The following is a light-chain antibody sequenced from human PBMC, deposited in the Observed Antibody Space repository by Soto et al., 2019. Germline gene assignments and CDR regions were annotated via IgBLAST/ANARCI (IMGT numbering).Light chain of an antibody. CDR2: SNN. CDR1: SSSIGSNT. Sequence: QSVLTQPPSASGTPGQRVTISCSGSSSSIGSNTVNWYQQLPGTAPKLLIYSNNQRPSGVPDRFSGSKSGTSASLAISGLQSEDDADYYCAAWDDSLNAWVFGGGTKLTVL. CDR3: AAWDDSLNAWV. V-gene: IGLV1-44*01. J-gene: IGLJ3*02.